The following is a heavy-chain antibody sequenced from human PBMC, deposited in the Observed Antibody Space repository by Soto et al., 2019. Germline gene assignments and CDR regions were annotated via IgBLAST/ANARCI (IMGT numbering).Heavy chain of an antibody. CDR2: ISWNSGSI. Sequence: EVQLVESGGGLVQPGRSLRLSCAASGFTFDDYAMHWVRQAPGKGLEWVSGISWNSGSIGYADSVKGRFTISRDNAKNSLYLQINSLRAEDTALYYCAKDITEAGHDIWSGGYDYWGQGTLVTVST. V-gene: IGHV3-9*01. D-gene: IGHD3-3*01. J-gene: IGHJ4*02. CDR3: AKDITEAGHDIWSGGYDY. CDR1: GFTFDDYA.